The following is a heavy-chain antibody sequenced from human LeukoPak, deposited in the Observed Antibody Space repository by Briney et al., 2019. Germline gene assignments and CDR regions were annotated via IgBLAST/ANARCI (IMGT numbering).Heavy chain of an antibody. V-gene: IGHV3-49*03. D-gene: IGHD5-12*01. Sequence: GGSLRLSCTASGFTFGDYAMSWFRQAPGKGLEWVGFIRSKAYGGTTEYAASVKGRFTISRDDSKSIAYLQMNSLKTEDTAVYYCTRTRGTRWFDPWGQGTLVTVSS. CDR2: IRSKAYGGTT. CDR1: GFTFGDYA. CDR3: TRTRGTRWFDP. J-gene: IGHJ5*02.